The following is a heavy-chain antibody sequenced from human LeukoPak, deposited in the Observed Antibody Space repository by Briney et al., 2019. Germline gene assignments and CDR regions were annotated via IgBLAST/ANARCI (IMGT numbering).Heavy chain of an antibody. J-gene: IGHJ4*02. CDR1: GFTFSSYY. D-gene: IGHD6-13*01. CDR3: AREGAAAGSGYYFDY. V-gene: IGHV3-21*01. CDR2: ISSSSSNI. Sequence: TGGSLRLSCAASGFTFSSYYMNWVRQAPGKGLEWVSSISSSSSNIYYADSVKGRFTISRDNAKNSLYLQMNSLRAEDTAVYCCAREGAAAGSGYYFDYWGQGTLVAVSS.